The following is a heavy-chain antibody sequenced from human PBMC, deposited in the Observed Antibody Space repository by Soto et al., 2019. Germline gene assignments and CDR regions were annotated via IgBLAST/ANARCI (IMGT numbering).Heavy chain of an antibody. CDR3: AKDRSPVIAVAGD. CDR1: GFTFSSYA. D-gene: IGHD6-19*01. Sequence: LSLTCAASGFTFSSYAMSWVRQAPGKGLEWVSAISGSGGSTYYADSVKGRFTISRDNSKNTLYLQMNSLRAEDTAVYYCAKDRSPVIAVAGDWGQGTLVTVSS. CDR2: ISGSGGST. V-gene: IGHV3-23*01. J-gene: IGHJ4*02.